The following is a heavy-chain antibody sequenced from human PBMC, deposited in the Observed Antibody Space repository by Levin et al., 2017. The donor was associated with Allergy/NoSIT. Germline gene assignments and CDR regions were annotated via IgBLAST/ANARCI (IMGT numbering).Heavy chain of an antibody. Sequence: GESLKISCAASGFTFSSYAMHWVRQAPGKGLEWVAVISYDGTNKYYADSVKGRFTISRDNSKNTLYLQMNSLRAEDTAVYYCARDPGYSYGYHKGGWFDPWGQGTLVTVSS. J-gene: IGHJ5*02. CDR1: GFTFSSYA. V-gene: IGHV3-30*04. CDR3: ARDPGYSYGYHKGGWFDP. D-gene: IGHD5-18*01. CDR2: ISYDGTNK.